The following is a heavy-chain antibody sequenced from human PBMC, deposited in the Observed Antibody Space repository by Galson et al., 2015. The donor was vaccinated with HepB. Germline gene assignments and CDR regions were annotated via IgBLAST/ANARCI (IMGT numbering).Heavy chain of an antibody. D-gene: IGHD3-10*01. V-gene: IGHV1-58*01. CDR2: IVVGSGNT. Sequence: SVKVSCKASGFTFTRSAVQWVRQARGQRLEWIGWIVVGSGNTNYAQKFQERVTISRDMSTSTAYMELDSLRSEDTAVYYCTTRFGGYYGSGIRDHWGQGTLVTVSS. J-gene: IGHJ4*02. CDR1: GFTFTRSA. CDR3: TTRFGGYYGSGIRDH.